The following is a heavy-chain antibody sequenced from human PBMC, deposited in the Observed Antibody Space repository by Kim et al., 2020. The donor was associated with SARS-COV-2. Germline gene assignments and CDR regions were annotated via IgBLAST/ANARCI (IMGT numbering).Heavy chain of an antibody. CDR2: ISYDGSNK. Sequence: GGSLRLSCAASGFTFSSYAMHWVRQAPGKGLEWVAVISYDGSNKYYADSVKGRFTISRDNSKNTLYLQMNSLRAEDTAVYYCARDLSQLVVVPAAISPFLFDPWGQGTLVTVSS. CDR3: ARDLSQLVVVPAAISPFLFDP. V-gene: IGHV3-30*04. D-gene: IGHD2-2*01. J-gene: IGHJ5*02. CDR1: GFTFSSYA.